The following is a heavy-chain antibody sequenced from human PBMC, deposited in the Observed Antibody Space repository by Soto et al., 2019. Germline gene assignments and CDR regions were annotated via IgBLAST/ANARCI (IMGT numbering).Heavy chain of an antibody. D-gene: IGHD3-10*01. CDR3: ARARVTMVRGVRYYYGMDV. CDR2: IIPIFGTA. V-gene: IGHV1-69*06. Sequence: VASVKVSCKASGGTFSSYAISWVRQAPGQGLEWVGGIIPIFGTANYAQKFQGRVTITADKSTSTAYMELSSLRSEDTAVYYCARARVTMVRGVRYYYGMDVWGQGTTVTVSS. J-gene: IGHJ6*02. CDR1: GGTFSSYA.